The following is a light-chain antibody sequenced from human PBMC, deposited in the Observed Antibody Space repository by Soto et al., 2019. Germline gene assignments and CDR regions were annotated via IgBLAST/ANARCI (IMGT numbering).Light chain of an antibody. Sequence: QSVLTQPPSASGTPGQRVTISCSGTSSNIGTYTVNCYQQLPGTAPKLLIYTDYQRPSAVPDRFSGSKSGTSASLAINGLHSEDEADYYCASWDDNLNGGVFGGGTKLTVL. CDR3: ASWDDNLNGGV. V-gene: IGLV1-44*01. CDR1: SSNIGTYT. J-gene: IGLJ3*02. CDR2: TDY.